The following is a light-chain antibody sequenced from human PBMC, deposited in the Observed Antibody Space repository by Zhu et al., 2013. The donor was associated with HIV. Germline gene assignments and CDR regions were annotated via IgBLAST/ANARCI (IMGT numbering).Light chain of an antibody. CDR1: QGITNR. CDR2: GAS. V-gene: IGKV1-12*01. Sequence: DIQMTQSPSFVSAFVGDRVIITCRASQGITNRFAWYQQKPGKAPQLLIYGASTLEGGVPSRFRGSGSGTDFTLTISSLLPDDYATYYCQQTYITPATFGQGTRLDFK. J-gene: IGKJ5*01. CDR3: QQTYITPAT.